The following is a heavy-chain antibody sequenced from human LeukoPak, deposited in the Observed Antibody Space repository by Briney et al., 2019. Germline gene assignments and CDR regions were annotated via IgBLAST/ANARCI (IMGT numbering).Heavy chain of an antibody. V-gene: IGHV1-2*02. D-gene: IGHD6-13*01. CDR3: ARDTGSSLYYYYYYMDV. CDR1: GYTFTGYY. J-gene: IGHJ6*03. CDR2: INPNSGGT. Sequence: GAAVKVSCKASGYTFTGYYMHWVRQAPGQGLEWMGWINPNSGGTNYAQKFQGRVTMTRDTSISTAYMELSRLRSDDTAVYYCARDTGSSLYYYYYYMDVWGKGTTVTVSS.